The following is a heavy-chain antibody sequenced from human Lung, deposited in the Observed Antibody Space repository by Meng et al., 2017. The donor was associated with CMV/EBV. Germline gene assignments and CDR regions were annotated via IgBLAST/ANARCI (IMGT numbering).Heavy chain of an antibody. CDR3: ARGIVIAVAGTGVDY. CDR2: ISAYNGNT. J-gene: IGHJ4*02. D-gene: IGHD6-19*01. V-gene: IGHV1-18*01. CDR1: GYTFTSYG. Sequence: SVKVSXKASGYTFTSYGISWERQAPGQGLEWMGWISAYNGNTNYAQKLQGRVTMTTDTSTSTAYMELRSLRSDDTAVYYCARGIVIAVAGTGVDYWGQGTXVTGAS.